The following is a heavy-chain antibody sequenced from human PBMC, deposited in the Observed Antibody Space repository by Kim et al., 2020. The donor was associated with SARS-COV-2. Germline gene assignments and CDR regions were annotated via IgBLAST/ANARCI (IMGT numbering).Heavy chain of an antibody. J-gene: IGHJ4*02. Sequence: ASVKVSCKASGYTFTSYGISWVRQAPGQGLEWMGWISAYNGNTNYAQKLQGRVTMTTDTSTSTAYVELRSLRSDVTAVYYCARYCSSTSCYRSPNDYWGQGTLVTVSS. CDR3: ARYCSSTSCYRSPNDY. V-gene: IGHV1-18*01. CDR1: GYTFTSYG. D-gene: IGHD2-2*01. CDR2: ISAYNGNT.